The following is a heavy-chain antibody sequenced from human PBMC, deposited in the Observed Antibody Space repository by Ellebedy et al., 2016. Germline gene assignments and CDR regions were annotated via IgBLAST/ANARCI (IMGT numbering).Heavy chain of an antibody. Sequence: ASVKVSCKASGYTFTSYGISWVRQAPGQGLEWMGWISAYNGNTNYAQKLQGRVTMTTDTSTSTAYMELRSLRSDDTAVYYCARSAQGGYSSGWEDYWGQGTLVTVSS. J-gene: IGHJ4*02. CDR1: GYTFTSYG. D-gene: IGHD6-19*01. CDR2: ISAYNGNT. V-gene: IGHV1-18*01. CDR3: ARSAQGGYSSGWEDY.